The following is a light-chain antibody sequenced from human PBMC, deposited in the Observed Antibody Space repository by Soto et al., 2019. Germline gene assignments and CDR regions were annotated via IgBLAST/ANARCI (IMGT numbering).Light chain of an antibody. Sequence: AIPMTQSPASLSASLGDRVTITCRASQGIRNDLGWYHQKPGKAPKLLIYAASSLQSGVPSRFSGSGSGTDFTLTISSLQPEDFATYYCLQDYNSPRTFGQGTKVEIQ. CDR1: QGIRND. CDR2: AAS. CDR3: LQDYNSPRT. V-gene: IGKV1-6*01. J-gene: IGKJ1*01.